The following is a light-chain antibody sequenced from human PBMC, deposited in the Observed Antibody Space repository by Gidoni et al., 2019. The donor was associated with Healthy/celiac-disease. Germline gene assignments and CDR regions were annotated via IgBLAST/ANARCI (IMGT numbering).Light chain of an antibody. V-gene: IGLV2-11*01. CDR3: CSYAGSYPFV. CDR1: SSDVGGYNY. J-gene: IGLJ1*01. CDR2: DVS. Sequence: QSDLTQPRSVSGSPGQSVNLSCTGTSSDVGGYNYVSWYQQHPGKAPKLMIYDVSKRPSGVPDRFSGSKSGNTASLTISGLQAEDEADYYCCSYAGSYPFVFGTGTKVTVL.